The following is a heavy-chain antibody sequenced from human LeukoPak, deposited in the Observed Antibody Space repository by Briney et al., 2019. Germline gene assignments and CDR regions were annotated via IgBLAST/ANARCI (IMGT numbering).Heavy chain of an antibody. Sequence: GGSLRLSCAASGFTFRNYAMSWVRQAPGKGLEWVSAISGSGDSTYYPDSVKGRFTISRDNSKNTLYLQMNSLRAEDTAVYYCAKELDSSGYFDSRGQGTLVTVSS. V-gene: IGHV3-23*01. CDR3: AKELDSSGYFDS. D-gene: IGHD3-22*01. CDR1: GFTFRNYA. CDR2: ISGSGDST. J-gene: IGHJ4*02.